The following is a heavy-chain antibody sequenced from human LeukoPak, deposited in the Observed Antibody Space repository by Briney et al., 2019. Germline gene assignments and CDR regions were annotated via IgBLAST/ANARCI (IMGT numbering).Heavy chain of an antibody. Sequence: PSETLSLTCTVSGGSINSYYWSWIRQPPGKGLEWVGYIYYSGSTSYNPSLKSRVTISVDTSKNQFSLKLTSVTAADTAVYYCARVRFGYGGFDPWGQGTLVTVSS. V-gene: IGHV4-59*01. D-gene: IGHD3-16*01. CDR3: ARVRFGYGGFDP. J-gene: IGHJ5*02. CDR2: IYYSGST. CDR1: GGSINSYY.